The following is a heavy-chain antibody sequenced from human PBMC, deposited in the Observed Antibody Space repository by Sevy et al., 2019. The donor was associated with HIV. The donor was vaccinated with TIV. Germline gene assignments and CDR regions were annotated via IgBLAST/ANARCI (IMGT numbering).Heavy chain of an antibody. D-gene: IGHD3-3*01. Sequence: GGSLRLSCAASGFTFSDYYMSWIRQAPGKGLEWVSYISSSGSTIYYADSVKGRFTISRDNAKNYMYLQMNSLRAEDTAVYYCASVEEGVGYDFWSGYYNWFDPWGQGTLVTVSS. CDR1: GFTFSDYY. J-gene: IGHJ5*02. V-gene: IGHV3-11*01. CDR2: ISSSGSTI. CDR3: ASVEEGVGYDFWSGYYNWFDP.